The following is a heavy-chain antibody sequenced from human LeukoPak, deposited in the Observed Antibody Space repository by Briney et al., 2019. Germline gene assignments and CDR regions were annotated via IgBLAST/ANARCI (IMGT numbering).Heavy chain of an antibody. V-gene: IGHV3-64*01. J-gene: IGHJ6*04. Sequence: GGSLRLSCAASGFTFSSYAMHWVRQAPGEGLEYVSSITSNGGSTYYANSVKGRFTISRDNSKNTLYLQMGSLRAEDMAVYNCARDLTGAGDVWGKGTTVTVSS. CDR3: ARDLTGAGDV. CDR2: ITSNGGST. CDR1: GFTFSSYA. D-gene: IGHD3-9*01.